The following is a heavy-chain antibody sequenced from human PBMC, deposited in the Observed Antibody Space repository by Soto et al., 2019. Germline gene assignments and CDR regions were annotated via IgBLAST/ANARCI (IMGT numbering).Heavy chain of an antibody. CDR2: VNPSGGHT. J-gene: IGHJ4*02. Sequence: QVQLVQSGAEVKKPGASVKVSCKASGDTFTDYYIHWVRQAPGQGLEWMGTVNPSGGHTTYAQHFLGRMTMTRDTSTSTLYMELTSLTSADTAVYYCARGGHVVVVTAALDFWGQVTLVTVSS. D-gene: IGHD2-21*02. V-gene: IGHV1-46*01. CDR1: GDTFTDYY. CDR3: ARGGHVVVVTAALDF.